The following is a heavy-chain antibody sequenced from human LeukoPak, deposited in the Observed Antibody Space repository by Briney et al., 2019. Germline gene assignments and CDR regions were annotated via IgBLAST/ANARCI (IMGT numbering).Heavy chain of an antibody. V-gene: IGHV1-18*01. CDR1: GYTFTSYG. CDR3: ARDREESGLLWFGEPTTNWFDP. CDR2: ISAYNGNT. J-gene: IGHJ5*02. Sequence: ASVKVSCKASGYTFTSYGISWVRQAPGQGLEWMGWISAYNGNTNYAQKLQGRVTMTTDTPTSTAYMELRSLRSDDTAVYYCARDREESGLLWFGEPTTNWFDPWGQGTLVTVSS. D-gene: IGHD3-10*01.